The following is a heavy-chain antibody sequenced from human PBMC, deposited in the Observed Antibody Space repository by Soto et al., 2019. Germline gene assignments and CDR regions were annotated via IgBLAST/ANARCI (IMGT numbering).Heavy chain of an antibody. D-gene: IGHD5-18*01. CDR1: GYTFTSYY. CDR2: INPSGGST. Sequence: ASVKVSCKASGYTFTSYYMHWVRQAPGQGLEWMGIINPSGGSTSYAQKFQGRVTMTRDTSTSTVYMELSSLRSEDTAVYYFARDGTDMEGGYNSPGWAVWAKGTRVPVSS. J-gene: IGHJ6*04. CDR3: ARDGTDMEGGYNSPGWAV. V-gene: IGHV1-46*01.